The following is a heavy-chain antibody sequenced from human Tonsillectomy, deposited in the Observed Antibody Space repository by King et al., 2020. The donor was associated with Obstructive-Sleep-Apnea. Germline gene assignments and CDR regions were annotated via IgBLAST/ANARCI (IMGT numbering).Heavy chain of an antibody. J-gene: IGHJ4*02. D-gene: IGHD2-21*02. Sequence: QLVQSGAEVKRPGASVKVSCKPSGYIFTKYYIHWVRQAPGQGLEWMGIINPSDATTTFAQKFQGRVTMTRDTSTSTVYMELSSLRSDDTAVYYCARSLVTVPCDYWDQGTLVTVSS. CDR3: ARSLVTVPCDY. CDR1: GYIFTKYY. CDR2: INPSDATT. V-gene: IGHV1-46*01.